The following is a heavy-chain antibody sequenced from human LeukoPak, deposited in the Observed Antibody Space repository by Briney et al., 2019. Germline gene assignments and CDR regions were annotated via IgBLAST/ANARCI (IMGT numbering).Heavy chain of an antibody. CDR2: INPNSGGT. CDR1: GYTFTGFY. J-gene: IGHJ6*03. CDR3: ARGPIIDIVVIPAAADYYHMDV. D-gene: IGHD2-2*01. Sequence: ASVKVSCKASGYTFTGFYMHWVRQAPGQGLEWLGWINPNSGGTNYAQKFQGRVTMTRDTSISTAYMELRRLRYDDTAVYYCARGPIIDIVVIPAAADYYHMDVWGKGTTVTVSS. V-gene: IGHV1-2*02.